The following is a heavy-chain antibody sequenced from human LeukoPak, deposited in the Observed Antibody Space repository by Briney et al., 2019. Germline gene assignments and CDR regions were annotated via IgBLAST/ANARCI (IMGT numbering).Heavy chain of an antibody. Sequence: SVKVSCKAPGGTFSSYAISWVRQAPGQGLEWMGGIIPIFGTANYAQKFQGRVTITTDESTSTAYMELSSLRSEDTAVYYCARVRDYYDSSGYYYDYWGQGTLVTVSS. CDR1: GGTFSSYA. V-gene: IGHV1-69*05. CDR3: ARVRDYYDSSGYYYDY. CDR2: IIPIFGTA. D-gene: IGHD3-22*01. J-gene: IGHJ4*02.